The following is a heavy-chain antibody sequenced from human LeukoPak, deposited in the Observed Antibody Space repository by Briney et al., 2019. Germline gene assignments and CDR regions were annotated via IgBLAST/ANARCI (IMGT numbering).Heavy chain of an antibody. J-gene: IGHJ3*02. Sequence: SETLSLTCTVWGGSISSFYWRWIRQPPGEGREWIGYIYYRGSTNYNPSLKSRVTISVDTSKNQFSLKLSSVTAADTAVYYCARHTSGYTYGYVTFDIWGQGTMVTVSS. D-gene: IGHD5-18*01. CDR1: GGSISSFY. V-gene: IGHV4-59*08. CDR3: ARHTSGYTYGYVTFDI. CDR2: IYYRGST.